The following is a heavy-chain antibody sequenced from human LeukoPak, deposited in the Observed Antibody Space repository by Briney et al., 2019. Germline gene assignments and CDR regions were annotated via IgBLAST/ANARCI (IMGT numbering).Heavy chain of an antibody. CDR2: ISWNSGSI. D-gene: IGHD2-2*01. Sequence: GGSLRLSCAASGFTFDDYAMHWVRQAPGKGLEWVSDISWNSGSIVYADSVKGRFTISRDNAKNSLYLQMNSLRAEDTAVYYCARGYCSSTSCRNWFDPWGQGTLVTVSS. CDR1: GFTFDDYA. CDR3: ARGYCSSTSCRNWFDP. V-gene: IGHV3-9*01. J-gene: IGHJ5*02.